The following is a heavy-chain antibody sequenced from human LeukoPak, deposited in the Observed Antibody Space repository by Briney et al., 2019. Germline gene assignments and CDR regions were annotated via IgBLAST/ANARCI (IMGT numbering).Heavy chain of an antibody. CDR1: GGSFSGYY. CDR3: ARGNYYVWGSYRYGFDP. D-gene: IGHD3-16*02. J-gene: IGHJ5*02. CDR2: INHSGST. Sequence: SETLSLTCALYGGSFSGYYWSWIRQPPGKGLKWIGEINHSGSTNYNPSLKSRVTISVDTSKNQFSLKLSSVTAADTAVYYCARGNYYVWGSYRYGFDPWGQGTLVTVSS. V-gene: IGHV4-34*01.